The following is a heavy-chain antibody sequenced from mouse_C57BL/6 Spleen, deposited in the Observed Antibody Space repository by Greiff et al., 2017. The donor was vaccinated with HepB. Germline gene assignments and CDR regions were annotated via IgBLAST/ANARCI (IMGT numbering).Heavy chain of an antibody. V-gene: IGHV1-64*01. CDR1: GYTFTSYW. J-gene: IGHJ3*01. CDR2: IHPNSGST. D-gene: IGHD2-3*01. Sequence: VQLLQPGAELVKPGASVKLSCKASGYTFTSYWMHWVKQRPGQGLEWIGMIHPNSGSTNYNEKFKSKATLTVDKSSSTAYMQLSSLTSEDSAVYYCARSHDGYPFAYWGQGTLVTVSA. CDR3: ARSHDGYPFAY.